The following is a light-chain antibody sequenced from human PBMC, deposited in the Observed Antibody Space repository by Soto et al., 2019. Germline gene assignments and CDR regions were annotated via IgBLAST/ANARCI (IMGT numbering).Light chain of an antibody. CDR1: RSDVGGYDY. Sequence: QSLLTQPHYASGPRGQSVTLSCTGTRSDVGGYDYVSWYQQLPGKAPKLVIYEVNKRPSGVPERFSGSTSGNTASLTVSGLQAEDEADFYCRSYAGDTPYIFGTGTKVTVL. CDR2: EVN. J-gene: IGLJ1*01. V-gene: IGLV2-8*01. CDR3: RSYAGDTPYI.